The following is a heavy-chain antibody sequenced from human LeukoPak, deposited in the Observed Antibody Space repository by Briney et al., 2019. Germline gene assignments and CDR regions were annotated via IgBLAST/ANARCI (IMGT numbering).Heavy chain of an antibody. CDR2: ISNDGSNK. V-gene: IGHV3-30*18. Sequence: GGSLRLSCAASGFTFSSYGMHWVGQAPGKGLEGVAVISNDGSNKYYADSVKDGFTISRDNSKNTLYLQMNSLRAEDTAVYYCAKDSGIVGASPYYYYGMDVWGQGTTVTVSS. CDR3: AKDSGIVGASPYYYYGMDV. CDR1: GFTFSSYG. D-gene: IGHD1-26*01. J-gene: IGHJ6*02.